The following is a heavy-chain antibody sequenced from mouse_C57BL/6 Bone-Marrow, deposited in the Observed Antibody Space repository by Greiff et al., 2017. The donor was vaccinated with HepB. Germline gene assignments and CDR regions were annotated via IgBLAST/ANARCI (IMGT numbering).Heavy chain of an antibody. CDR2: ILPSIGRT. D-gene: IGHD2-4*01. V-gene: IGHV15-2*01. CDR1: DSEVFPIAY. Sequence: QVQLQQSGSELRSPGSSVKLSCKDFDSEVFPIAYMSWVRQKPGHGFEWIGGILPSIGRTIYGEKFEDKATLDADTLSNTAYLELNSLTSEDSAIYYCARGGDGLRLGYYAMDYWGQGTSVTVSS. J-gene: IGHJ4*01. CDR3: ARGGDGLRLGYYAMDY.